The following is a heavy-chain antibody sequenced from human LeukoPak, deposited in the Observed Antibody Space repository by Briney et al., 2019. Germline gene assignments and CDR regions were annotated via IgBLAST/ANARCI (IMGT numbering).Heavy chain of an antibody. Sequence: GGSLRLSCEVSGFTVRSHWMHWVRQAPGKGLVWVSRIDDDGSGTTYADSVKGRFTISRDSGKNSLYLQMNSLRAEDTAVYYCAKDLQVSIAVAGTPFDYWGQGTLVTVSS. CDR2: IDDDGSGT. CDR1: GFTVRSHW. CDR3: AKDLQVSIAVAGTPFDY. J-gene: IGHJ4*02. D-gene: IGHD6-19*01. V-gene: IGHV3-74*03.